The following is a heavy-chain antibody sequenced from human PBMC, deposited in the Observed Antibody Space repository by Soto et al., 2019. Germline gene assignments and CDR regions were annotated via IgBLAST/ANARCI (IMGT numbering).Heavy chain of an antibody. Sequence: EVQLAESGGGLAQPGGSLRLSCAASGFTLSGYAMDWVRQAPGKGLEYVSGISSNGVGTYYAKSVQGRFTISRDNSKNTVYLPMGSLRPDDMAVYYCARRARPDFYYMDVWGNGTTVTVSS. CDR3: ARRARPDFYYMDV. CDR2: ISSNGVGT. D-gene: IGHD6-6*01. CDR1: GFTLSGYA. V-gene: IGHV3-64*01. J-gene: IGHJ6*03.